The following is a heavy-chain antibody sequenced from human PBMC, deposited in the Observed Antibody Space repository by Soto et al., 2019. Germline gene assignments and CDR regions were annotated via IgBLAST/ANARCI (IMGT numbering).Heavy chain of an antibody. J-gene: IGHJ4*02. Sequence: GGSLRLSCAASGFTFSSYAMHWVRQAPGKGLEWVAVISYDGSNKYYADSVKGRFTISRDNSKNTLYLQMNSLRAEDTAVYYCARVGRPVMTTVTTTYFDYWGQGTLVTVSS. V-gene: IGHV3-30-3*01. CDR1: GFTFSSYA. D-gene: IGHD4-17*01. CDR2: ISYDGSNK. CDR3: ARVGRPVMTTVTTTYFDY.